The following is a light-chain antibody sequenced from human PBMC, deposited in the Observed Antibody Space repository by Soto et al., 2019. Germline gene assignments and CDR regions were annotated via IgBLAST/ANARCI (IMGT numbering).Light chain of an antibody. J-gene: IGKJ3*01. V-gene: IGKV3-11*01. CDR1: QSVISY. Sequence: EIVLTQSPATLSLSPGERATLSCRASQSVISYLAWYQQRPGQPPRLLISDASNRATGIPARFSGSGSGTDFTLTISSLETEDFAVYYCQERSNWPLVTFGPGTRVDV. CDR3: QERSNWPLVT. CDR2: DAS.